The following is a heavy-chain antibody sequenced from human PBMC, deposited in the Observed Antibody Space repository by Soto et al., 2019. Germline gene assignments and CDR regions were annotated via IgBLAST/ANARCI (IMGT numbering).Heavy chain of an antibody. CDR1: GYTFSNYG. J-gene: IGHJ5*02. Sequence: QVQLVQSGGEVKRPGASVKVSCKTSGYTFSNYGITWVRQAPGQPLEWLGWISLYSDGTNYAQKFQGRVSMTKDTSTTTAYMELRSLRSDDTAVYYCARVVPGAEAWFGPWCQGTLVTVSS. CDR3: ARVVPGAEAWFGP. V-gene: IGHV1-18*01. CDR2: ISLYSDGT. D-gene: IGHD2-2*01.